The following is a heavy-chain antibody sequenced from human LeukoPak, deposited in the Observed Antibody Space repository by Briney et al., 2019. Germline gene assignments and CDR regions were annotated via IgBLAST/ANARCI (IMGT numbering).Heavy chain of an antibody. CDR3: ARGGGWYSDY. V-gene: IGHV3-7*03. D-gene: IGHD6-19*01. Sequence: GGSLRLSCAASGFTFSSYWMSWVRQAPGKGLEWVANIKKDGSGKYYVDSVKGRFTISRDNVNNSLYLQMSSLRAEDTAAYYCARGGGWYSDYWGQGTLVTVSS. J-gene: IGHJ4*02. CDR1: GFTFSSYW. CDR2: IKKDGSGK.